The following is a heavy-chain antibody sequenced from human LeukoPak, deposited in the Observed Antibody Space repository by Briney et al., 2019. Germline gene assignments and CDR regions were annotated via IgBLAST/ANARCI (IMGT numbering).Heavy chain of an antibody. D-gene: IGHD3-10*01. J-gene: IGHJ5*02. CDR1: GYTFTGYY. Sequence: ASVKVSCKASGYTFTGYYMHWVRQAPGQGLEWMGWINPNSGGTNYAQKFQGRVTMTRDTSISTAYMELSRLRSDDTAVYYCARDAELLWFGVLLYHNNWFDPWGQGTLVTVSS. CDR2: INPNSGGT. CDR3: ARDAELLWFGVLLYHNNWFDP. V-gene: IGHV1-2*02.